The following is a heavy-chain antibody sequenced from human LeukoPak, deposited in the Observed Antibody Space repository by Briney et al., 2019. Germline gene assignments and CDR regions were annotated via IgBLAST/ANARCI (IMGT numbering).Heavy chain of an antibody. CDR3: ARSDGGFDY. CDR1: GFTFSSYW. CDR2: IINDGSRT. V-gene: IGHV3-74*01. D-gene: IGHD5-24*01. Sequence: GGSLRLSCAASGFTFSSYWMHWVRQAPGKGLVWVSHIINDGSRTSYADSVKGRFTISRDNAKNTVYLQMNSLRAGDTAVYYCARSDGGFDYWGQGTLVTVSA. J-gene: IGHJ4*02.